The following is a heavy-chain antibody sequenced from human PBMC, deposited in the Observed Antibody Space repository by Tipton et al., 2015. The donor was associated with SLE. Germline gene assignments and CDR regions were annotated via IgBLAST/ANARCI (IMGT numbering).Heavy chain of an antibody. V-gene: IGHV3-9*01. CDR2: ISWNSGSI. J-gene: IGHJ3*02. CDR3: ARELGRVAFDI. CDR1: GFTFDDYA. D-gene: IGHD7-27*01. Sequence: SLRLSCAASGFTFDDYAMHWVRQAPGKGLEWVSGISWNSGSIGYADSVKGRFTISRDNAKNSLYLQMNSLGAEDTALYYCARELGRVAFDIWGQGTMVTVSS.